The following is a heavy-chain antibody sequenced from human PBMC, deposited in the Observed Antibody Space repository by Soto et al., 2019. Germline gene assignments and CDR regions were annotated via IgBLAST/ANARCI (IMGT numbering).Heavy chain of an antibody. V-gene: IGHV1-18*04. CDR3: ARDFPYSSRWTAEYYYYAMDV. J-gene: IGHJ6*02. CDR1: GYTFTSYG. D-gene: IGHD6-19*01. CDR2: ISAYSGNT. Sequence: AAVKVSCEASGYTFTSYGITWVRQAPGQGLEWMGWISAYSGNTNYAQRLQGRVTMTTDTSTSTAYMELRSLRSDDTAVYYCARDFPYSSRWTAEYYYYAMDVRG.